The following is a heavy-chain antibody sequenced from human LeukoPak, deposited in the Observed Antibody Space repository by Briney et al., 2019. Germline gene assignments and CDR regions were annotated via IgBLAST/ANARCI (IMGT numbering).Heavy chain of an antibody. CDR1: GFTFNNYA. CDR3: AKAQAIAVAGTGWFDP. CDR2: ISGSGGST. D-gene: IGHD6-19*01. V-gene: IGHV3-23*01. Sequence: PGGSLRLSCAASGFTFNNYAMSWVRQAPGKGLEWVSAISGSGGSTYYADSVKGRFTISRDNSKNTLYLQMNSLRAEDTAVYYCAKAQAIAVAGTGWFDPWGQGTLVTVSS. J-gene: IGHJ5*02.